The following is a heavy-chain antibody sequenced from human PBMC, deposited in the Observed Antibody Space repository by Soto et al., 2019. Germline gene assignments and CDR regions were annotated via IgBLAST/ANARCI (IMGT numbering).Heavy chain of an antibody. J-gene: IGHJ4*02. V-gene: IGHV3-7*01. CDR3: ARPARECSSPGCAN. CDR1: GLTFSHYW. CDR2: INQDGSES. D-gene: IGHD2-2*01. Sequence: EVQLVESGGGLVQPGGSLRLSCVVSGLTFSHYWMSGVRQAPGKGLEWVANINQDGSESYYVDSVKGRFTISRDNAKNSLYLQMTSLRAEDTAVYYCARPARECSSPGCANWGQGTLVTVSS.